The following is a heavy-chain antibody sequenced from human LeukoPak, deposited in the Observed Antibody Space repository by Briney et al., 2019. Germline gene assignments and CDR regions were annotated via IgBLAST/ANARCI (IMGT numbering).Heavy chain of an antibody. V-gene: IGHV3-21*04. J-gene: IGHJ3*02. Sequence: GGSLRLSCAASGFTFSSYSMNWVRQAPGKGLEWVSSISSSSSYIYYADSVKGRFTISRDNAKNSLYLQMNSLRAADTAVYYCATLPYYYDSSGSPEHKGAFDIWGQGTMVTVSS. CDR1: GFTFSSYS. D-gene: IGHD3-22*01. CDR3: ATLPYYYDSSGSPEHKGAFDI. CDR2: ISSSSSYI.